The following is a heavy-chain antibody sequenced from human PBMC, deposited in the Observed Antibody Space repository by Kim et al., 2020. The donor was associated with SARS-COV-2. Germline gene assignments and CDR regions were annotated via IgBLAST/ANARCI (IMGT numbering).Heavy chain of an antibody. CDR2: ISSSSSTI. D-gene: IGHD5-18*01. CDR3: ARDGDVGYSYGYESSGFDY. Sequence: GGSLRLSCAASGFTFSSYSMNWVRQAPGKGLEWVSYISSSSSTIYYADSVKGRFTISRDNAKNSLYLQMNSLRDEDTAVYYCARDGDVGYSYGYESSGFDYWGQGTLVTVSS. V-gene: IGHV3-48*02. J-gene: IGHJ4*02. CDR1: GFTFSSYS.